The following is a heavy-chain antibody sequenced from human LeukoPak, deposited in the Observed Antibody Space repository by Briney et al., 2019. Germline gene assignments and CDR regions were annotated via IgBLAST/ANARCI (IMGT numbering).Heavy chain of an antibody. CDR1: GYTFTGYY. CDR3: ARNLSGGNPGGGGFDY. V-gene: IGHV1-2*02. Sequence: ASVKVSCKASGYTFTGYYMHWVRQAPGQGLEWMGWINPNSGGTNYAQKFQGRVTMTRDTSISTAHMELSRLRSDDTAVYYCARNLSGGNPGGGGFDYWGQGTLVTVSS. D-gene: IGHD4-23*01. J-gene: IGHJ4*02. CDR2: INPNSGGT.